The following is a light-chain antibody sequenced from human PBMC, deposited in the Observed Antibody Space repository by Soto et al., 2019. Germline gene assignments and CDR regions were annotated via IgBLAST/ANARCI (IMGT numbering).Light chain of an antibody. CDR2: DVS. Sequence: QSVLTQPASVSGSPGQSITISCTGTSSDVGAYNYVSWYQQHPVKAPKLMIYDVSSRPLGISNRFSGSKSGNTASLTISGVQAEDEADYYCSSYASSSTVIFGGGTKVTVL. CDR3: SSYASSSTVI. J-gene: IGLJ2*01. V-gene: IGLV2-14*01. CDR1: SSDVGAYNY.